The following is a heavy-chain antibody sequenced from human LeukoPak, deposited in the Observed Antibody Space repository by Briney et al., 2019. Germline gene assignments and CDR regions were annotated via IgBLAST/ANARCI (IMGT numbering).Heavy chain of an antibody. CDR2: IYSGGST. D-gene: IGHD2-15*01. J-gene: IGHJ4*02. V-gene: IGHV3-53*01. CDR1: GFTVSSNY. CDR3: ASRTYCSGGSCYSTIEDY. Sequence: QAGGSLRLSCAASGFTVSSNYMSWVRQAPGKGLEWVSVIYSGGSTYYADSVKGRFTISRDNSKNTLYLQMNSLRAEDTAVYYCASRTYCSGGSCYSTIEDYWGQGTLVTVSS.